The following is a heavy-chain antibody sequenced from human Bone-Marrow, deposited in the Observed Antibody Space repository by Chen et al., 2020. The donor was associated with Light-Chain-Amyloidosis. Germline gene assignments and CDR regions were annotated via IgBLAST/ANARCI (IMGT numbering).Heavy chain of an antibody. V-gene: IGHV4-31*03. D-gene: IGHD2-2*01. CDR1: GGSISSGGYY. Sequence: QVQLQESGPGLVKPSQTLSLTCTVSGGSISSGGYYWSWIRQHPGKGLEWIGYIYYSGSTSYNPSLKSRVTISVDTSKNQFSLKLSSVTAADTAVYYCARDVAGYCSSTSCYPGWFDPWGQGTLVTVSS. CDR3: ARDVAGYCSSTSCYPGWFDP. J-gene: IGHJ5*02. CDR2: IYYSGST.